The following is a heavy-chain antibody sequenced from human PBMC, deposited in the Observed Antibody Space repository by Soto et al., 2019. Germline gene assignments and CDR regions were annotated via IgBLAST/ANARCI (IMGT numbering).Heavy chain of an antibody. CDR3: TRELGY. CDR2: ISSSSRTI. Sequence: EVQLVESGGGLVQPGESLRLSCATTGFVFSTYAMNWVRQAPGKGLEWVAYISSSSRTIYYTDSVKGRFTISRDSAKNSLYLQMNSLGDEDTAVYYCTRELGYWGQGTLVTVSS. V-gene: IGHV3-48*02. CDR1: GFVFSTYA. D-gene: IGHD3-16*01. J-gene: IGHJ4*02.